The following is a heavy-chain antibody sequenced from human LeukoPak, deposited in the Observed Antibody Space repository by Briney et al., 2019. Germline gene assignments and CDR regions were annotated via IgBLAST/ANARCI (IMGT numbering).Heavy chain of an antibody. V-gene: IGHV3-66*01. CDR1: DFTVSSNS. Sequence: GGSLRLSCAASDFTVSSNSMNWVRQAPGKGLEWVSVIYRGGNTYYADSLKGRFIISRDSSKNTLYLQMDSLGADDTAVYYCARDIDYWGQGTLVAVCS. CDR3: ARDIDY. J-gene: IGHJ4*02. CDR2: IYRGGNT.